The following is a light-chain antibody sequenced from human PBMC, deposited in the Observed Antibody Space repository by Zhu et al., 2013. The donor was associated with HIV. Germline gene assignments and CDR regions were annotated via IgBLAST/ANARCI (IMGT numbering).Light chain of an antibody. CDR3: QQSYSIPRT. J-gene: IGKJ2*02. CDR2: AAS. V-gene: IGKV1-39*01. Sequence: DIQMTQSPSSPSASVGDKVTITCRASQSINTYLSWYQQRSGKVPELLISAASSLQSGVPSRFSGSGSGTDFTLTISSLQPDDSATYFCQQSYSIPRTFGPGPSWRSN. CDR1: QSINTY.